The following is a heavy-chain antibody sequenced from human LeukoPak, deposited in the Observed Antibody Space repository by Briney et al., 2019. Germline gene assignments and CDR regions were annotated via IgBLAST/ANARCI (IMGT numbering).Heavy chain of an antibody. V-gene: IGHV4-4*07. CDR2: IYTSGST. J-gene: IGHJ4*02. D-gene: IGHD3-22*01. CDR3: ARGGRSMIVNY. CDR1: GGSISSYY. Sequence: SETLSLTCTVSGGSISSYYWSWIRQPAGNGLEWIGRIYTSGSTNYNASLKSRVSMSVDTSKNQFSLKLSSVTAADTAVYYCARGGRSMIVNYWGQGTLVTVSS.